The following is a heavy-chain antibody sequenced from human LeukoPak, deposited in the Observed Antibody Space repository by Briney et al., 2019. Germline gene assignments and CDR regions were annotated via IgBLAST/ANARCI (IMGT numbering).Heavy chain of an antibody. D-gene: IGHD3-22*01. J-gene: IGHJ3*02. V-gene: IGHV3-30-3*01. CDR3: TTDRGLYDSSGYYYFATDI. CDR1: GFTFSSYA. CDR2: ISYDGSNK. Sequence: PGGSLRLSCAASGFTFSSYAMHWVRQAPGKGLEWVAVISYDGSNKYYADSVKGRFTISRDNSKNTLFLQMNSLKTEDTAVYYCTTDRGLYDSSGYYYFATDIWGQGTMVTVSS.